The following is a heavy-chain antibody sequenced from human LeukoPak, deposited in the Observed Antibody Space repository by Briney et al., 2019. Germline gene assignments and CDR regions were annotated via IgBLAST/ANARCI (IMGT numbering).Heavy chain of an antibody. Sequence: ASVKVSCKASGYIFGSYGMNWVRQAPGQGLEWVGWISGYDGVTNYAQALRGRVTMTTDTSTTTVCMHLRDLRSDDTAVYYCARDYRPDLGDHEIWGQGTMVTVSS. D-gene: IGHD4-17*01. V-gene: IGHV1-18*01. CDR3: ARDYRPDLGDHEI. CDR2: ISGYDGVT. CDR1: GYIFGSYG. J-gene: IGHJ3*02.